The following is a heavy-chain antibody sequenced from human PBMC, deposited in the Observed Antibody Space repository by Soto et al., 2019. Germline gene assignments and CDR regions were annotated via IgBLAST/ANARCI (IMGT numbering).Heavy chain of an antibody. V-gene: IGHV4-59*02. CDR1: GGTVSNYY. CDR2: IYYSGST. D-gene: IGHD2-15*01. Sequence: SETQPVTSRVLGGTVSNYYGSRIRQPPGKGLEWIGYIYYSGSTNYNPSLKSRVTISVDTSKNQFSLKLSSVTAADTAVYYCARYPVYGGNDYWGQGTLVTVSS. J-gene: IGHJ4*02. CDR3: ARYPVYGGNDY.